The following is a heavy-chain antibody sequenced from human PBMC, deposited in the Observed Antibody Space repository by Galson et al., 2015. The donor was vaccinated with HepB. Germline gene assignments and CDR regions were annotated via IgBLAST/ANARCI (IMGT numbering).Heavy chain of an antibody. V-gene: IGHV3-23*01. J-gene: IGHJ4*02. D-gene: IGHD3-3*01. CDR3: AKDRPVLRFLEWFQGYFDY. CDR1: GFTFINYA. Sequence: SLRLSCATSGFTFINYAMSWVRQAPGKGLEWVSAIINSGDRTYYADSVKGRFTISRDNSQNRVYLQMNNLRAEDTAVYYCAKDRPVLRFLEWFQGYFDYWGQGTLVTVSS. CDR2: IINSGDRT.